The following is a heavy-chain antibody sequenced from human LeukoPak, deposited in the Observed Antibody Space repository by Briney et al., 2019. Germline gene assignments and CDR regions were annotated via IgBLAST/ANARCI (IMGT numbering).Heavy chain of an antibody. J-gene: IGHJ4*02. Sequence: SETLSLTCAVYGGSFSGYYWSWIRQPPGKGLEWIGEINHSGSTNYNPSLKSRVTISVDTSKNQFSLKLSSVTAADTAVYYCARPRGYYGSGSYYPYWGQGTLVTVSS. V-gene: IGHV4-34*01. CDR3: ARPRGYYGSGSYYPY. D-gene: IGHD3-10*01. CDR2: INHSGST. CDR1: GGSFSGYY.